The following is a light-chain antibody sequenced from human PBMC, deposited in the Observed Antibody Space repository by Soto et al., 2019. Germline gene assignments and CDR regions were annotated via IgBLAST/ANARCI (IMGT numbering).Light chain of an antibody. CDR1: QSISSNF. CDR3: QQYGGSPRT. J-gene: IGKJ1*01. CDR2: GAS. V-gene: IGKV3-20*01. Sequence: EIVLTQSPGTLSLSPGEGATLSCRASQSISSNFLAWYQQKRGQAPRLLIHGASNRATGIPDRFSGTGSGTDFPLTIPTLEPEDFAVYYCQQYGGSPRTFAQGTKVEVK.